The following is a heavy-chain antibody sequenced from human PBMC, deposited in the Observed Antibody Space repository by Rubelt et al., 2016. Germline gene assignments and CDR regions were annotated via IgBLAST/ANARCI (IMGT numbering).Heavy chain of an antibody. Sequence: GSTNYNPSLKSRATISVDTSKNQFSLNLSSVTAADTAVYYCARGGYCSGGSCYWFDPWGQGTLVTVSS. J-gene: IGHJ5*02. CDR3: ARGGYCSGGSCYWFDP. D-gene: IGHD2-15*01. V-gene: IGHV4-34*01. CDR2: GST.